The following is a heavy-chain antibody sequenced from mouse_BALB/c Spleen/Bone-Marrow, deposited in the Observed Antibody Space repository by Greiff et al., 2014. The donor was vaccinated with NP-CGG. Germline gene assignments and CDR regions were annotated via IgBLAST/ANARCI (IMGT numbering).Heavy chain of an antibody. Sequence: EVQLVESGGGLVKPGGSLKLSCAASGFTFSSYAMSWVRQTPEKRLEWVATISSGGSYTYYPDSVKGRFTISRDNAKNTLYLQMXXXXSEDTAMYYCARHITTVVADYWGQGTTLTVSS. J-gene: IGHJ2*01. CDR1: GFTFSSYA. CDR3: ARHITTVVADY. D-gene: IGHD1-1*01. CDR2: ISSGGSYT. V-gene: IGHV5-9-3*01.